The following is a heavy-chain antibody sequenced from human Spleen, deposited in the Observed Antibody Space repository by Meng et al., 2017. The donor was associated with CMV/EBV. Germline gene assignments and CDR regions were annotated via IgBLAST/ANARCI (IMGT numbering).Heavy chain of an antibody. V-gene: IGHV1-18*01. CDR2: ISDYNGNT. D-gene: IGHD3-16*02. CDR1: NFG. CDR3: ARGGMMWRSGVVVEPATAFDF. Sequence: NFGVSWVRQAPGQGLEFMGWISDYNGNTNYAQKVQGRVSMTTDSSTNTAFLEVRGLRSDDTAVYYCARGGMMWRSGVVVEPATAFDFWGQGTLVTVSS. J-gene: IGHJ4*02.